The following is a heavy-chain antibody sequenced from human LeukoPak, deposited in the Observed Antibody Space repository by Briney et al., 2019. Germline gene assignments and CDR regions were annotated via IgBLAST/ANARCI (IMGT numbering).Heavy chain of an antibody. CDR1: GYTFTSYG. V-gene: IGHV1-18*01. D-gene: IGHD6-13*01. CDR3: ARVAADDNNWFDP. J-gene: IGHJ5*02. CDR2: ISAYNGNT. Sequence: ASVKVSCKASGYTFTSYGISWVRQAPGQGLEWMGWISAYNGNTNYAQKFQGRVTMTRDTSTSTAYMELSRLRSDDTAVYYCARVAADDNNWFDPWGQGTLVTVSS.